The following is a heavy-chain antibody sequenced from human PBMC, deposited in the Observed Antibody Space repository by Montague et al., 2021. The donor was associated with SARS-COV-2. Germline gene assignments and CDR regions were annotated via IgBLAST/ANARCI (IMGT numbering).Heavy chain of an antibody. CDR2: FHYSGST. V-gene: IGHV4-61*01. CDR1: GGSVSSDSYY. J-gene: IGHJ4*02. D-gene: IGHD1-26*01. CDR3: ARFTSTGSGSYYIFDY. Sequence: SETLSLTCTVSGGSVSSDSYYWSWIRQPPGKGLEWIGYFHYSGSTNYNPSLKSRVTISVDTSKNQFSLKLTSVTAADTAVYYCARFTSTGSGSYYIFDYWGQGTLVTVSS.